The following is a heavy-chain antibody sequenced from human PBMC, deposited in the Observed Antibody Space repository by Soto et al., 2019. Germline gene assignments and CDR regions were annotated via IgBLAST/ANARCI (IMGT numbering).Heavy chain of an antibody. V-gene: IGHV4-39*01. CDR1: GGSFSSSTYY. D-gene: IGHD3-22*01. CDR2: MYSGGNT. Sequence: QLQLQESGPGLVKPSETLSLTCTVSGGSFSSSTYYWRWIRQPPGKGLEWIGSMYSGGNTYYNPSLKSRVTVSVDTSKNHFSLKLTSVTAADTAMYYCARQPYDSTGYYYGAWGQGTLVTVSS. CDR3: ARQPYDSTGYYYGA. J-gene: IGHJ5*02.